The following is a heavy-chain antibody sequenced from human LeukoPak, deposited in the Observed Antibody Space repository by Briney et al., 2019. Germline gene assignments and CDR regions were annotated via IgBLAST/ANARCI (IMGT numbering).Heavy chain of an antibody. Sequence: PSESLSLTCAVYGGSFSGYYWSWIRQPPGKGLEWIGEINHSGSTNYNPSLKSRVTISVDTSKNQFSLKLSSVTAADTAVYYCARGRYCSSTSCYTRRYYYYYYMDVWGKGTTVTVSS. CDR1: GGSFSGYY. CDR2: INHSGST. CDR3: ARGRYCSSTSCYTRRYYYYYYMDV. V-gene: IGHV4-34*01. J-gene: IGHJ6*03. D-gene: IGHD2-2*02.